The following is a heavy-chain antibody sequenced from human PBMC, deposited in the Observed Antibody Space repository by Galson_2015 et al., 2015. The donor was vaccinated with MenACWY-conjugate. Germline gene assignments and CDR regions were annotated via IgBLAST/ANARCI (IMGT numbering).Heavy chain of an antibody. CDR2: IKQDGSDK. D-gene: IGHD2-15*01. Sequence: SLRLSCAASGFTFSSHWMSWVRQAPGKGLEWVANIKQDGSDKYYVDSVKGRFTISRDNAKNSLYLQMNSLRAEDTAIYYCARWAYCSGGSCHRYGHWGQGTLVTVSS. CDR3: ARWAYCSGGSCHRYGH. J-gene: IGHJ4*02. CDR1: GFTFSSHW. V-gene: IGHV3-7*03.